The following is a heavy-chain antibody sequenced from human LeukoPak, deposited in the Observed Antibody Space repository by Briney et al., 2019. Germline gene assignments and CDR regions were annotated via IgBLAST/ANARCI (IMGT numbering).Heavy chain of an antibody. J-gene: IGHJ4*02. Sequence: EXLSLTCAVYGGSFSGYYWRWIRQPPGKGVEGIGEINHSGGNKYNTSLTRRVNISVETTKNKCSLKLSSVTAADTAVYYCARDEAAMVPFFDYWGQGTLVTVSS. D-gene: IGHD3-10*01. V-gene: IGHV4-34*01. CDR3: ARDEAAMVPFFDY. CDR1: GGSFSGYY. CDR2: INHSGGN.